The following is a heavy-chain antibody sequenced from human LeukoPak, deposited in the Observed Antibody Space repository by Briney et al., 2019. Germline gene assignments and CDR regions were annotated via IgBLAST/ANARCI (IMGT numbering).Heavy chain of an antibody. D-gene: IGHD6-13*01. CDR3: ARDKGELVLDYYYYYGMDV. J-gene: IGHJ6*02. CDR1: GGSISSYY. V-gene: IGHV4-4*07. Sequence: SETLSLTCTVSGGSISSYYWSWIRQPAGKGLEWIGRIYTSGSTNYNPSLKSRVTMSVDTSKNQFSLKLSSVTAADTAVYYCARDKGELVLDYYYYYGMDVRGQGTTVTVSS. CDR2: IYTSGST.